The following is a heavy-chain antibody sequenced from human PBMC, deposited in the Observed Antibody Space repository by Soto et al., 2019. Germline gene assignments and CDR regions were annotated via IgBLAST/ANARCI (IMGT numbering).Heavy chain of an antibody. CDR2: ISGSGST. D-gene: IGHD1-26*01. CDR1: GFTFSDYG. Sequence: GGSLRLSCAASGFTFSDYGMSWVHQAPGKGLEWVSAISGSGSTFHADSVKGRFTISRDNSKNTLYLQMNSLRAEDTAVYYCAKDYLRWAQSWGQGTLVTVSS. J-gene: IGHJ5*02. V-gene: IGHV3-23*01. CDR3: AKDYLRWAQS.